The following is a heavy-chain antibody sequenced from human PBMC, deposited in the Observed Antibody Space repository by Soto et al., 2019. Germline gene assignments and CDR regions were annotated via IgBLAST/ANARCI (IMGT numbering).Heavy chain of an antibody. CDR2: IYYSGST. CDR1: GDSISSGNHY. Sequence: SATLSLTCTVSGDSISSGNHYWIWIRQPPGKGLEWIGYIYYSGSTYYSPSLKSRVTISVDTSKNQFSLKLNSVTAADTAVYYFARVDILKVYGCMDVWGQGTTVT. J-gene: IGHJ6*02. CDR3: ARVDILKVYGCMDV. V-gene: IGHV4-30-4*01. D-gene: IGHD3-9*01.